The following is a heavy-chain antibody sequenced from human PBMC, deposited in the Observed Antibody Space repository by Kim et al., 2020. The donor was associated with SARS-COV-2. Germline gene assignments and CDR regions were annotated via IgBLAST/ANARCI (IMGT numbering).Heavy chain of an antibody. V-gene: IGHV3-9*01. D-gene: IGHD6-13*01. J-gene: IGHJ6*03. CDR2: ISWNSGSI. Sequence: GGSLRLSCAASGFTFDDYAMHWVRQAPGKGLEWVSGISWNSGSIGYADSVKGRFTISRDNAQNSLYLQMNSLRAEDTALYYCAKDGVAAAGNYYYYMDV. CDR1: GFTFDDYA. CDR3: AKDGVAAAGNYYYYMDV.